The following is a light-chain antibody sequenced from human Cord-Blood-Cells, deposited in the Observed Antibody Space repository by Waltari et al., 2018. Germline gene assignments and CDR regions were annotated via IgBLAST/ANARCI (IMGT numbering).Light chain of an antibody. J-gene: IGKJ1*01. CDR3: QQYNSYSPWT. Sequence: DIQMTKSPSTLSASVGDRVTITCRAGQSISRWVAWYQQKPGKAPKLLIYKASSLESGVPSRFSGSGSGTEFTLTISSLQPDDFATYYCQQYNSYSPWTFGQGTKVEIK. CDR1: QSISRW. V-gene: IGKV1-5*03. CDR2: KAS.